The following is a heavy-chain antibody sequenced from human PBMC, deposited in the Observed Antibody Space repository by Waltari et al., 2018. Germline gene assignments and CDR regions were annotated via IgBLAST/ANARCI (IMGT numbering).Heavy chain of an antibody. D-gene: IGHD2-2*01. CDR1: GFTFSNAW. V-gene: IGHV3-15*01. J-gene: IGHJ4*02. CDR2: IKSKSNGGTT. CDR3: NPGICDSCR. Sequence: EVQLVESGGGLVKPGGSLRLSCAASGFTFSNAWMTWVRQAPGTGLEWVGRIKSKSNGGTTDYAAPVKGRFTISRDDSKNTLYLQMNSLKTEDTAVYYCNPGICDSCRWGQGTLVTVSS.